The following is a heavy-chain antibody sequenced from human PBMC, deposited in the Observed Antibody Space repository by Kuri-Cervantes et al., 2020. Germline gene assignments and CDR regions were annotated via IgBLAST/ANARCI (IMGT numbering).Heavy chain of an antibody. V-gene: IGHV3-30-3*01. Sequence: GESLKISCAASGFTFSSYAMHWVRQAPGKGLEWVAVISYDGSNNYSADSVKGRFTISTDNSKNTLYLQMNSLRAEDTAVYYCARDRPYLEWLLGGMDVWGQGTTVTVSS. D-gene: IGHD3-3*01. CDR1: GFTFSSYA. CDR3: ARDRPYLEWLLGGMDV. J-gene: IGHJ6*02. CDR2: ISYDGSNN.